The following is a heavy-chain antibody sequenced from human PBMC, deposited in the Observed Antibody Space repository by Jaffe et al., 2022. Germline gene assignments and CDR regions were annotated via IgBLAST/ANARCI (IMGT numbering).Heavy chain of an antibody. CDR3: AGFPRQLVQTNPYYYYYYYMDV. CDR2: IYTSGST. CDR1: GGSISSGSYY. V-gene: IGHV4-61*02. Sequence: QVQLQESGPGLVKPSQTLSLTCTVSGGSISSGSYYWSWIRQPAGKGLEWIGRIYTSGSTNYNPSLKSRVTISVDTSKNQFSLKLSSVTAADTAVYYCAGFPRQLVQTNPYYYYYYYMDVWGKGTTVTVSS. J-gene: IGHJ6*03. D-gene: IGHD6-13*01.